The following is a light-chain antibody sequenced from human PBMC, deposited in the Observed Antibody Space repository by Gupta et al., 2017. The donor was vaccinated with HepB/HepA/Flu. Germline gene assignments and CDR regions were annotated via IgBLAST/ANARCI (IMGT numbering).Light chain of an antibody. Sequence: QSALTQPASVSGSPGQSITVSCTGTSGDVGAYNYVSWYQQHPGQAPKLIIYDVNTRPAGVSNRFSGSKSGNTAYLTISGRQAEDEAHYYCSADTRTGSLVFGGGTKVTVL. CDR3: SADTRTGSLV. CDR2: DVN. V-gene: IGLV2-14*01. CDR1: SGDVGAYNY. J-gene: IGLJ2*01.